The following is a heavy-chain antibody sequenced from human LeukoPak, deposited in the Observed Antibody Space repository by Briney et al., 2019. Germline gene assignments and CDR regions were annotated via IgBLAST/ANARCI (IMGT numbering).Heavy chain of an antibody. J-gene: IGHJ5*02. CDR1: GGSFSGYY. D-gene: IGHD3-16*02. V-gene: IGHV4-34*01. Sequence: PSETPSLTCAVYGGSFSGYYWSWIRQPPGKGLEWIGEINHSGSTNYNPSLKSRVTISVDTSKNQFSLKLSSVTAAGTAVYYCARGAYDYVWGSYRFAWFDPWGQGTLVTVSS. CDR3: ARGAYDYVWGSYRFAWFDP. CDR2: INHSGST.